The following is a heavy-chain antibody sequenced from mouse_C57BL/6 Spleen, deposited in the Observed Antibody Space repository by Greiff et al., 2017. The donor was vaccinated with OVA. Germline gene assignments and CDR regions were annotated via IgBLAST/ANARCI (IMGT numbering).Heavy chain of an antibody. CDR2: IDPNSGGT. D-gene: IGHD2-1*01. V-gene: IGHV1-72*01. CDR1: GYTFTSYW. CDR3: ARSPYGNYPSYAMDY. Sequence: QVQLQQPGAELVKPGASVKLSCKASGYTFTSYWMHWVKQRPGRGLEWIRRIDPNSGGTKYNEKFKSKATLTVDKPSSTAYMQLSSLTSEDSAVYYCARSPYGNYPSYAMDYWGQGTSVTVSS. J-gene: IGHJ4*01.